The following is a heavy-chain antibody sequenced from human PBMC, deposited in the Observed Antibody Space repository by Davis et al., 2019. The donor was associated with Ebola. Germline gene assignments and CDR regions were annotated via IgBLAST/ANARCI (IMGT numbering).Heavy chain of an antibody. V-gene: IGHV4-31*03. J-gene: IGHJ5*02. D-gene: IGHD2-2*01. Sequence: PSETLSLTCTVSGGSISSSSYYWGWIRQPPGKGLEWIGYIYYSGSTYYNPSLKSRVTISVDTSKNQFSLKLSSVTAADTAVYYCAREGTSYWFDPWGQGTLVTVSS. CDR1: GGSISSSSYY. CDR2: IYYSGST. CDR3: AREGTSYWFDP.